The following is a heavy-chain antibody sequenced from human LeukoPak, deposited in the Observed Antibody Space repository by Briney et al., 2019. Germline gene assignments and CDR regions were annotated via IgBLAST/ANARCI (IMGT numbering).Heavy chain of an antibody. D-gene: IGHD3-3*01. CDR3: ARVEDFWSGYSRH. J-gene: IGHJ4*02. V-gene: IGHV4-39*07. CDR2: IYYSGST. CDR1: GGSISSSSYY. Sequence: SETLSLTCTVSGGSISSSSYYWGWIRQPPGKGLEWIGSIYYSGSTYYNPSLKSRVTISVDTSKNQFSLKLSSVTAADTAVYYCARVEDFWSGYSRHWGQGTLVTVSS.